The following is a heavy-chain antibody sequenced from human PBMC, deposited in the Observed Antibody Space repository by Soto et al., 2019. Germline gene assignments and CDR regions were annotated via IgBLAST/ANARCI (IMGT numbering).Heavy chain of an antibody. CDR2: IYYSGST. D-gene: IGHD1-20*01. Sequence: PSETLSLTCTVSGGSISSGGYYWSWIRQHPGKGLEWIGYIYYSGSTYYNPSLKSRVTISVDTSKNQFSLKLSSVTAADTAVYYCARNVLARVRYNWNVDFYYYYYGMDVWGQGTTVTVSS. CDR3: ARNVLARVRYNWNVDFYYYYYGMDV. CDR1: GGSISSGGYY. J-gene: IGHJ6*02. V-gene: IGHV4-31*03.